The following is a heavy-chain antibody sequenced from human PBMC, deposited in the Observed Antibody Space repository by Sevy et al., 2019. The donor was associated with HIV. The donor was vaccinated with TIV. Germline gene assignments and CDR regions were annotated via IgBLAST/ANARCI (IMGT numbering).Heavy chain of an antibody. Sequence: GGSLRLSCAASGFTFSSYSMNWVRQAPGKGLEWDSSISSSSSYIYYADSVKGRFTISRDNAKNSLYLQMNSLRAEDTAVYYCASFAAGTTRYYYYYMDVWGKGTTVTVSS. CDR2: ISSSSSYI. D-gene: IGHD6-13*01. J-gene: IGHJ6*03. CDR1: GFTFSSYS. V-gene: IGHV3-21*01. CDR3: ASFAAGTTRYYYYYMDV.